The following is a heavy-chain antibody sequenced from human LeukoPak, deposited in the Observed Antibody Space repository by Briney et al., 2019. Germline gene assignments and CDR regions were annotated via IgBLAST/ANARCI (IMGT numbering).Heavy chain of an antibody. CDR2: LSTSGSYI. V-gene: IGHV3-21*01. J-gene: IGHJ5*02. CDR3: ARGNYDFAYDP. Sequence: GGSLRLSCAASGFIVNDFDINWVRQAPGKGLGWVSYLSTSGSYIHYADSVKGRFTISRDAGKNSLYLQLDSLTVEDTAVYFCARGNYDFAYDPWGQGTLVTVSS. CDR1: GFIVNDFD. D-gene: IGHD3-3*01.